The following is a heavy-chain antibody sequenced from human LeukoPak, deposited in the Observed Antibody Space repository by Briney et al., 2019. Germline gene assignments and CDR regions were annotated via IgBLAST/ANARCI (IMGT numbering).Heavy chain of an antibody. D-gene: IGHD2-15*01. CDR2: ISGSGGTT. CDR3: AKAAGYCSGGTCLDH. CDR1: GFTFSTYA. V-gene: IGHV3-23*01. Sequence: GGSLRLSCAASGFTFSTYAVSWVRQAPGKGLEWVSFISGSGGTTYYADSVKGRFTISRDNSKNTLSLQMNSLRAEDTAIYYCAKAAGYCSGGTCLDHWGQGTLVTVSS. J-gene: IGHJ4*02.